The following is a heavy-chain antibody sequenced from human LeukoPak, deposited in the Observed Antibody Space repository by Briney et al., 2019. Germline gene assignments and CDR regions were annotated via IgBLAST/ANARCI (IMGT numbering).Heavy chain of an antibody. J-gene: IGHJ5*02. CDR3: ARHPIAAGGAYNWFDP. CDR2: IYPRDSNT. V-gene: IGHV5-51*01. D-gene: IGHD6-13*01. Sequence: RGESLKISCKGSGYSFTSHWIAWVRQMPGKGLEWMGIIYPRDSNTICSPSFQGQVTISVDTSINTAYLQWISLKASDTAMYYCARHPIAAGGAYNWFDPWGQGTLVTVSS. CDR1: GYSFTSHW.